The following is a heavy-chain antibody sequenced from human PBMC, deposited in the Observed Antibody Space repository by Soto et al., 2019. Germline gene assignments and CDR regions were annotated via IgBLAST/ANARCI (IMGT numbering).Heavy chain of an antibody. V-gene: IGHV4-31*03. CDR3: ARASTSTSARDFDF. CDR1: GGSISSGGYY. J-gene: IGHJ4*02. CDR2: IYYSGSS. Sequence: QVQLQEPGPGLVKPSQTLSLTCTVSGGSISSGGYYWGWIRQHPGKGLEWIGHIYYSGSSYYSPSLKSRVNISVDTSKNQFSLRLSSVTAADTAVYYCARASTSTSARDFDFWGRGTLVTVSS. D-gene: IGHD2-2*01.